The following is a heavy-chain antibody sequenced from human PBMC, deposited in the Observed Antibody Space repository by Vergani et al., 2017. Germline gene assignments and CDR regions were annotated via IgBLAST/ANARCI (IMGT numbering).Heavy chain of an antibody. V-gene: IGHV3-7*03. J-gene: IGHJ4*02. CDR1: GLTFRNYW. Sequence: EVQLVESGGGLVQPGGSLTLSCAVSGLTFRNYWMSWVRQAPGKGLEWVANIKQDENEKYYVDSVKGRFTISSDNAKISLYLQINSLRAEDTAVYYCVRAWGDWGQGTLVTVAS. CDR3: VRAWGD. CDR2: IKQDENEK. D-gene: IGHD7-27*01.